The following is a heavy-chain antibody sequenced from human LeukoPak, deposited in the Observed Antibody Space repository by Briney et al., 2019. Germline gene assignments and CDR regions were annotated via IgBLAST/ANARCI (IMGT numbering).Heavy chain of an antibody. V-gene: IGHV3-11*01. Sequence: GGSLRLSCAASGFTFSDYFMTWIRQAPGKGLGWLSYISSRGRTIYPADSVQGRFTISRDNAKNSLYLQMNSLRAEDTAVYYCAREIVRIAAAGYAFDIWGQGTMVTVSS. CDR3: AREIVRIAAAGYAFDI. J-gene: IGHJ3*02. CDR2: ISSRGRTI. CDR1: GFTFSDYF. D-gene: IGHD6-13*01.